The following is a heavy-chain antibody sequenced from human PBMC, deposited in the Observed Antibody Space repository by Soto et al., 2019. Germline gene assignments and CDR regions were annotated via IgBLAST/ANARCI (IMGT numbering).Heavy chain of an antibody. Sequence: QLQLQESGPGLVKPSETLSLTCTVSGGSISSSSYYWGWIRQPPGKGLEWIGSIYYSGSTYYNPSLKSRVTTSVDTSTNRYSLKLSCLIAADAAVDYCARNEIDCSSGSCYIKYYYYYYMDVWGKGTTVTVSS. D-gene: IGHD2-15*01. CDR2: IYYSGST. J-gene: IGHJ6*03. CDR1: GGSISSSSYY. CDR3: ARNEIDCSSGSCYIKYYYYYYMDV. V-gene: IGHV4-39*01.